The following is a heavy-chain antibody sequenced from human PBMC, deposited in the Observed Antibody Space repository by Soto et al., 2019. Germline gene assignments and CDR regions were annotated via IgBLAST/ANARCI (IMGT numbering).Heavy chain of an antibody. CDR3: AISAWNYGGPLNWLDP. Sequence: GASVKVSCKASGGTLTSYAVNWVRQAPGQGLEWMGVVVPILNTLKYAQRFQGRVTITADESTTTAFMELSSLRSDDTAVYYCAISAWNYGGPLNWLDPWGQGTLVTVSS. CDR1: GGTLTSYA. D-gene: IGHD1-7*01. V-gene: IGHV1-69*13. J-gene: IGHJ5*02. CDR2: VVPILNTL.